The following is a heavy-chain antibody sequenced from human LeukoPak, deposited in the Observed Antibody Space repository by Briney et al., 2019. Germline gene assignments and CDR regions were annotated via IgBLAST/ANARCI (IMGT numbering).Heavy chain of an antibody. Sequence: GGSLRLSCAASGFTVSSNYMSWVRQAPGKGLEWVSVIYSGGSTYYADSVKGRFTISRDNSKNTLYLQMNSLRAEDTAVYYCARDRGSGWSLDAFDIWGQGTMVTVSS. D-gene: IGHD6-19*01. V-gene: IGHV3-53*01. CDR1: GFTVSSNY. J-gene: IGHJ3*02. CDR3: ARDRGSGWSLDAFDI. CDR2: IYSGGST.